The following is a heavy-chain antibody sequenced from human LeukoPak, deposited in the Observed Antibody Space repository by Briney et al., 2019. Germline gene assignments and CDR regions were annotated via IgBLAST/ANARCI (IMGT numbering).Heavy chain of an antibody. CDR1: GGSFSGYY. D-gene: IGHD2-15*01. CDR2: IYYSGST. Sequence: KPSETLSLPCAVYGGSFSGYYWSWIRQPPGKGLEWIGYIYYSGSTNYNPSLKSRVTISVDTSKNQFSLKLSSVTAADTAVYYCARDRGYCSGGSCYSCLDYWGQGTLVTVSS. CDR3: ARDRGYCSGGSCYSCLDY. V-gene: IGHV4-59*01. J-gene: IGHJ4*02.